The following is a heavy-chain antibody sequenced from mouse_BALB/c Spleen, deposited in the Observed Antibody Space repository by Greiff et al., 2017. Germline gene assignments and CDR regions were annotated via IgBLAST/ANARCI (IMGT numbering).Heavy chain of an antibody. V-gene: IGHV1S132*01. J-gene: IGHJ1*01. Sequence: QVQLQQSGAELVKPGASVKLSCKTSGYTFTSYWIQWVKQRPGQGLGWIGEIFPGTGTTYYNEKFKGKATLTIDTSSSTAYMQLSSLTSEDSAVYFCARSGDYDWYFDVWGAGTTVTVSS. CDR2: IFPGTGTT. CDR1: GYTFTSYW. CDR3: ARSGDYDWYFDV. D-gene: IGHD2-4*01.